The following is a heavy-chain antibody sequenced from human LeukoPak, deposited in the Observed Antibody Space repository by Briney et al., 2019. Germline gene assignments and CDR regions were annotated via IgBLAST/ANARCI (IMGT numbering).Heavy chain of an antibody. V-gene: IGHV1-46*01. CDR2: INPSGGST. D-gene: IGHD5-12*01. Sequence: GASVKVSCKASGYIFTTYGFTWVRQAPGQGLEWMGIINPSGGSTSYAQKFQGRVTITADKSTSTAYMELSSLRSEDTAVYYCARDPGSFFPGDYDSPFDYWGQGTLVTVSS. CDR1: GYIFTTYG. J-gene: IGHJ4*02. CDR3: ARDPGSFFPGDYDSPFDY.